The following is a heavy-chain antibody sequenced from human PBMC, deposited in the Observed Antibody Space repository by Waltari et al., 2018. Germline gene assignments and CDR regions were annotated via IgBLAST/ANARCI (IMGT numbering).Heavy chain of an antibody. J-gene: IGHJ4*02. CDR3: ARDDILTGLVDY. CDR2: ISGSGGST. V-gene: IGHV3-23*01. CDR1: GFTFSSYA. D-gene: IGHD3-9*01. Sequence: EVQLLESGGGLVQPGGSLRLSCAASGFTFSSYAMSWVRQAPGKGLEWVSAISGSGGSTYYADSVKGRFTISRDNSKNTLYLQMNSLRAEDTAVYYCARDDILTGLVDYWGQGTLVTVSS.